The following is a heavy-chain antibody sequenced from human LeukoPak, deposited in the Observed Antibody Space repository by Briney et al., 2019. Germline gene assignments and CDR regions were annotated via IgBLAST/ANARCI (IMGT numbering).Heavy chain of an antibody. CDR2: INPGDSDT. CDR1: GYRFTNYW. Sequence: GESLKISCRGSGYRFTNYWIGWVRQMPGRGLEWMGIINPGDSDTRYSPSFQGQVTISADKSISTAYLQWSSLKASDTAMYYCARLYGVVAAKGAFDIWGQGTMVTVSS. CDR3: ARLYGVVAAKGAFDI. V-gene: IGHV5-51*01. D-gene: IGHD2-15*01. J-gene: IGHJ3*02.